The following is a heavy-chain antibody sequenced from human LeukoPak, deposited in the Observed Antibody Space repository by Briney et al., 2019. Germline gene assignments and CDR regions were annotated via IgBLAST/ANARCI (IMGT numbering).Heavy chain of an antibody. J-gene: IGHJ3*02. D-gene: IGHD3-22*01. CDR2: INTNTGNP. CDR1: GYTFTRYT. Sequence: ASVKVSCKASGYTFTRYTMNWVRQAPGQGLEWMGWINTNTGNPTYAQGFTGRFVFSMDTSVSTVYLQISGLKAEDTAVYYCARDQGDTSGYYQDAFDIWGQGTMVTVSS. V-gene: IGHV7-4-1*02. CDR3: ARDQGDTSGYYQDAFDI.